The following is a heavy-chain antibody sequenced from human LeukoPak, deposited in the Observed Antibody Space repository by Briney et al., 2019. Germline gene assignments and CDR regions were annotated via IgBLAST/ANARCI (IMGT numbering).Heavy chain of an antibody. D-gene: IGHD5-18*01. CDR2: MSYHGSNK. CDR3: SKTKGYSYGDHFDY. CDR1: AFTFTSYA. Sequence: GRSLRLSCAAAAFTFTSYAMHWVRQSLGNGLEWVAVMSYHGSNKYYADSVKGRFTIFRDNSKNTLYLQMNSLRAEDTAVDYCSKTKGYSYGDHFDYWGQGALVTVSS. V-gene: IGHV3-30*18. J-gene: IGHJ4*02.